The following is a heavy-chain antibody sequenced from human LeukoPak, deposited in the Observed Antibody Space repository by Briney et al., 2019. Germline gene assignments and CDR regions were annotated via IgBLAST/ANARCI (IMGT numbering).Heavy chain of an antibody. CDR2: ISSSSSYI. Sequence: PGGSLRLSCAASGFTFSSYSMNWVRQAPGNGLEWVSSISSSSSYIYYADSVKGRFTISRDNAKNSLYLQMNSLRAEDTAVYYCARDPNGSGSYWGQGTLVTVSS. CDR3: ARDPNGSGSY. V-gene: IGHV3-21*01. D-gene: IGHD3-10*01. J-gene: IGHJ4*02. CDR1: GFTFSSYS.